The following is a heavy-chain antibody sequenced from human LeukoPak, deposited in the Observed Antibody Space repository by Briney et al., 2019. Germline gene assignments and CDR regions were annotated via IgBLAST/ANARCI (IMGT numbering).Heavy chain of an antibody. CDR1: GFTFSDYY. Sequence: AGGSLRLSCAASGFTFSDYYMSWIRQAPGKGLEWVSYISSSGSTIYYADSVKGRFTISRDNAKNSLYLQMNSLRAEDTAVYYCARDAVWFGEPQGPFDPWGQGTLVTVSS. CDR2: ISSSGSTI. J-gene: IGHJ5*02. CDR3: ARDAVWFGEPQGPFDP. D-gene: IGHD3-10*01. V-gene: IGHV3-11*04.